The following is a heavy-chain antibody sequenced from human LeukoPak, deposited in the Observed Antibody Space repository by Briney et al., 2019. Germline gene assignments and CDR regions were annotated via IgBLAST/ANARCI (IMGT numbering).Heavy chain of an antibody. CDR3: TRRESSGSIAY. D-gene: IGHD6-19*01. CDR2: IHPGDSDT. CDR1: GYSFANYW. V-gene: IGHV5-51*01. Sequence: GESLKISCKGSGYSFANYWIGWVRQVPGKGLEWMGIIHPGDSDTRYSPSFQGQVTISADKSISTAYLQWSSLKASDTAMYYCTRRESSGSIAYWGQGTLVTVSS. J-gene: IGHJ4*02.